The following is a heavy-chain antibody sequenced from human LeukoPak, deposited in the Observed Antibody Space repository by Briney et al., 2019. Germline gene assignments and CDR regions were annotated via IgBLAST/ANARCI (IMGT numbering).Heavy chain of an antibody. CDR2: IRYDGSNK. J-gene: IGHJ3*02. CDR3: AKERGWTAAFDI. V-gene: IGHV3-30*02. Sequence: PGGSLRLPCAASGFTFSSYGMHWVRQAPGKGLEWVAFIRYDGSNKYYADSVKGRLTISRDNSKNTLYLQMNSLRAEDTAVYYCAKERGWTAAFDIWGQGTMVTVSS. CDR1: GFTFSSYG. D-gene: IGHD6-19*01.